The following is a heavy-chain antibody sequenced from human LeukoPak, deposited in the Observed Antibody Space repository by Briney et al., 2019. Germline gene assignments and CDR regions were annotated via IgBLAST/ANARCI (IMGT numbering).Heavy chain of an antibody. CDR3: ASSKRITIFGVVITPPLHFDY. CDR1: GGSFSGYY. D-gene: IGHD3-3*01. Sequence: PSETLSLTCAVYGGSFSGYYWSWIRQPPGKGLEWIGEINHSGSTNYNPSLKSRVTISVDTSKNQFSLKLSSVTAADTAVYYCASSKRITIFGVVITPPLHFDYWGQGTLVTVSS. V-gene: IGHV4-34*01. CDR2: INHSGST. J-gene: IGHJ4*02.